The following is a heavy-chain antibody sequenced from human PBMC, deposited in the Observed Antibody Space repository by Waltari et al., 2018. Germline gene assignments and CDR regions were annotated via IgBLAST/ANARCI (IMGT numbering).Heavy chain of an antibody. V-gene: IGHV4-4*02. CDR3: ARDRGRGIYLDT. CDR1: GDSMSSSYW. J-gene: IGHJ4*02. CDR2: INRSGRT. D-gene: IGHD2-15*01. Sequence: QLQLQQSGPGLVKPSEFLSLTCTVPGDSMSSSYWWSWVRQSPKKGLEWIGQINRSGRTNYHPAFESRVIVSIDSSNNQFSLKLLSATAADTAVYYCARDRGRGIYLDTWGQGTLVTVSP.